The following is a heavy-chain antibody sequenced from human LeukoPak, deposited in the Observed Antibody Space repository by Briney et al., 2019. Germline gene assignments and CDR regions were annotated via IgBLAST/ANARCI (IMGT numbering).Heavy chain of an antibody. J-gene: IGHJ4*02. D-gene: IGHD3-22*01. Sequence: GGSLRLSCAASGFTFSSYWMSWVRQAPGKGLEWVANIKQDGSEKYYVDSVKGRFTISRDNVKNSLYLQMNSLRAEDTAVYYCARELDTMIVVVMGLDYWGQGTLVTVSS. CDR1: GFTFSSYW. V-gene: IGHV3-7*04. CDR3: ARELDTMIVVVMGLDY. CDR2: IKQDGSEK.